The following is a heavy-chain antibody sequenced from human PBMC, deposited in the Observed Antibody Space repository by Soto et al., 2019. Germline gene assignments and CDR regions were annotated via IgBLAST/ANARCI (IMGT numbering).Heavy chain of an antibody. J-gene: IGHJ5*02. CDR3: ARGLEYSSSSGDWFDP. V-gene: IGHV1-8*01. CDR1: GYTFTSYD. D-gene: IGHD6-6*01. CDR2: MNPNSGNT. Sequence: ASVKVSCKASGYTFTSYDINWVRQATGQGLEWMGWMNPNSGNTGYAQKFQGRVTMTRNTSISTAYMELSSLRSEDTAVYYCARGLEYSSSSGDWFDPWGQGTLVTVSS.